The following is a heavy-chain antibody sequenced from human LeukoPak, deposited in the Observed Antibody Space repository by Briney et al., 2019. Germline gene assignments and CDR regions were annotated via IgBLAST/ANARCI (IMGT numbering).Heavy chain of an antibody. CDR2: INPNSGGT. Sequence: ASVKVSCKPSGYTFTGYYMHWVRQAPGQGLEWMGRINPNSGGTNYAQKFQGRVTMTRDTSISTAYMELSRLRSDDTAVHYCARVQSEYYYDSSGYYYWGQGTLVTVSS. CDR3: ARVQSEYYYDSSGYYY. D-gene: IGHD3-22*01. J-gene: IGHJ4*02. CDR1: GYTFTGYY. V-gene: IGHV1-2*06.